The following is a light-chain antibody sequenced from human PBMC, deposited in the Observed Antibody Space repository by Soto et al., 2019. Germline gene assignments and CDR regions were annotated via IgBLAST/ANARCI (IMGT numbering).Light chain of an antibody. Sequence: QAVVTQSPSASASLGASVKLTCTLSSGHSSYAIAWHQQQPERGPRFLMKLISDGSHTKGDGIPDRFSGSSSGAERYLTISSLQSEDEADYYCQTWGTDIHVVFGGGTQLTVL. CDR3: QTWGTDIHVV. J-gene: IGLJ2*01. CDR2: LISDGSH. CDR1: SGHSSYA. V-gene: IGLV4-69*01.